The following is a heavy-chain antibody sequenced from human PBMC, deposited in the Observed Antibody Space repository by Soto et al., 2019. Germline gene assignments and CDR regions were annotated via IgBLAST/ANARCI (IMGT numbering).Heavy chain of an antibody. Sequence: PSETLSLTCTVSGGSISSSSYYWGWIRQPPGKGLEWIGSIYYSGSTYYNPSLKSRVTISVDTSKNQFSLKLSSVTAADTAVYYCARSHGPSGSYRFDYWGQGTLVTVPQ. V-gene: IGHV4-39*01. J-gene: IGHJ4*02. CDR3: ARSHGPSGSYRFDY. D-gene: IGHD1-26*01. CDR2: IYYSGST. CDR1: GGSISSSSYY.